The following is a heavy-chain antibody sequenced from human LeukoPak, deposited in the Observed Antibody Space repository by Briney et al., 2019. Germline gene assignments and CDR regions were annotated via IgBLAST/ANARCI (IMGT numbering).Heavy chain of an antibody. D-gene: IGHD7-27*01. J-gene: IGHJ3*02. V-gene: IGHV3-33*01. CDR1: GFTFSSYG. Sequence: PGRSLRLSCAASGFTFSSYGMHWVRQAPGKGLEWVAVIWFDGSNKYYADSVKGRFTISRDNSKNTLYLQMNSLRAEDTAVYYCARDASWGFDAFGIWGQGTMVTVSS. CDR2: IWFDGSNK. CDR3: ARDASWGFDAFGI.